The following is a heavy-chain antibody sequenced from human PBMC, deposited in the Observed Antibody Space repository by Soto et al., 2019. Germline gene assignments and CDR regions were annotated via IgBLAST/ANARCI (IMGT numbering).Heavy chain of an antibody. CDR3: ARGPTVTTPIASVHVDY. V-gene: IGHV4-31*03. CDR2: IYYSGST. Sequence: SETLSLTCTVSGGSISSGGYYWSWIRQHPGKGLEWIGYIYYSGSTYYNPSLKSRVTISVDTSKNQFSLKLSSVTAADTAVYYCARGPTVTTPIASVHVDYWGQGTLVTVSS. J-gene: IGHJ4*02. D-gene: IGHD4-17*01. CDR1: GGSISSGGYY.